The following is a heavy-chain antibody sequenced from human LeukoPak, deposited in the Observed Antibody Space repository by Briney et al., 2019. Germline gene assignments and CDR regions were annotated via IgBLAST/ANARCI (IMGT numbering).Heavy chain of an antibody. D-gene: IGHD6-6*01. CDR1: GGSFSGYY. V-gene: IGHV4-34*01. Sequence: PSETLSLTCAVYGGSFSGYYWSWIRQPPGKGLEWIGEINHSGSTNYNPSLKSRVTISVDTSKNQLSLKLSSVTAADTAVYYCARGKKYSRADYWGQGTLVTISS. CDR3: ARGKKYSRADY. J-gene: IGHJ4*02. CDR2: INHSGST.